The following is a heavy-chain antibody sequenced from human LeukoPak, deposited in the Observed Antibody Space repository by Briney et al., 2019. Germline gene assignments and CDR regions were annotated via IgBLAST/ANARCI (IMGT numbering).Heavy chain of an antibody. CDR3: ASNPRNTGDFYY. Sequence: ASVSVSCKTSGYTFTNLDMNWLRQAPGQGVAWMGWMSPNSGDTGYAQKFQGRVSMTRDIFKSTAYMELSSLRSEDTAIYYCASNPRNTGDFYYWGLGTLVTVSS. V-gene: IGHV1-8*01. D-gene: IGHD1-1*01. CDR1: GYTFTNLD. J-gene: IGHJ4*02. CDR2: MSPNSGDT.